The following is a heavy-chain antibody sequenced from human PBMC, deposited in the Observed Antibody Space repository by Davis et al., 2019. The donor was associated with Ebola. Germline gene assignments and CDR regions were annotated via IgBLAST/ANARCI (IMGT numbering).Heavy chain of an antibody. CDR3: AREEYDYWSGYQRYFDH. D-gene: IGHD3-3*01. CDR1: GFRFSAYW. J-gene: IGHJ4*02. V-gene: IGHV3-7*01. CDR2: IKPDESEK. Sequence: GESLKIPCEASGFRFSAYWMSWVRHIPGKGLEWVANIKPDESEKYFVDSVKGRFTISRDNAQNSLYLQMDSLRVEDTAIYYCAREEYDYWSGYQRYFDHWGQGILVTVSS.